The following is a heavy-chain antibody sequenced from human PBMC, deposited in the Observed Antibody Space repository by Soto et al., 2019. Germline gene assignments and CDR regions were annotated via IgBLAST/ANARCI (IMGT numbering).Heavy chain of an antibody. D-gene: IGHD2-15*01. Sequence: QVLLVQSGAEVKKPGASVKVSCKASGYTFISYGFSWVRQAPGQGLEWMGWISAYNGNTNYAQKLQGRVTMTTDTATRTAYMELRRLRSDDTAMYYCARVEFSCSGGSCFPEGYFQHWGQGTLVTVSS. J-gene: IGHJ1*01. V-gene: IGHV1-18*01. CDR3: ARVEFSCSGGSCFPEGYFQH. CDR1: GYTFISYG. CDR2: ISAYNGNT.